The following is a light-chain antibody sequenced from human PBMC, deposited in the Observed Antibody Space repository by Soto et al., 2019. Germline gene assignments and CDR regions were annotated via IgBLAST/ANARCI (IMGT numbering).Light chain of an antibody. CDR2: DVT. J-gene: IGLJ2*01. Sequence: QSALTQPASVSGSPGQSITISCTGTTSDVGGYNHVFWYQQHPGKAPKLMIYDVTYRPSGVSNRFSGSKSGNTASLTISGLQAEDESEYYCSSYTNTNTLLFGGGTKLTVL. CDR3: SSYTNTNTLL. V-gene: IGLV2-14*01. CDR1: TSDVGGYNH.